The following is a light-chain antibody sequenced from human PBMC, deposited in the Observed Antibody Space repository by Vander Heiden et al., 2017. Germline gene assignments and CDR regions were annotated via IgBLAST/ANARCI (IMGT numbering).Light chain of an antibody. CDR3: QQYGSSGKT. Sequence: EIVLTQSPGTLSLSPGERATFSCRASQSVSSNYVAWYQQKPGQAPRLLIYGASTRATGIPDRFSGSGSGTDFTLTISRLEPEDFAVYFCQQYGSSGKTFGQGTNLEIK. V-gene: IGKV3-20*01. J-gene: IGKJ2*01. CDR2: GAS. CDR1: QSVSSNY.